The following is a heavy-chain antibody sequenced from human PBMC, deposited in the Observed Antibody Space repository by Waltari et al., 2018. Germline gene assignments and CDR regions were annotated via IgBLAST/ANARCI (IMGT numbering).Heavy chain of an antibody. Sequence: QVQLQESGPGLVKPSETLSLTCAVSGGSFSSYWWGWIRQPPGKGLEWIGSIYGSSGNTEYNPSLKSRATISRDTSKNQFSLKLSSVTAADTAVYYCARLGYSNYHYFDYWGQGVLVTVSS. CDR2: IYGSSGNT. CDR1: GGSFSSYW. V-gene: IGHV4-39*07. D-gene: IGHD4-4*01. J-gene: IGHJ4*02. CDR3: ARLGYSNYHYFDY.